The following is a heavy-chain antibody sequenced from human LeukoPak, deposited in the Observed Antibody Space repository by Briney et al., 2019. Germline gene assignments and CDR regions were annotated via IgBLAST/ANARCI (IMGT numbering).Heavy chain of an antibody. J-gene: IGHJ4*02. D-gene: IGHD2-2*01. V-gene: IGHV3-30*03. CDR1: GFTFSSYG. CDR3: ARGSSTSPYFDY. Sequence: GGSLRLSCAASGFTFSSYGMHWVRQAPGKGLEWVAVISYDGSNKYYADSVKGRFTISRDNSKNTLYLQMNSLRAEDTAVYYCARGSSTSPYFDYWGQGTLVTVSS. CDR2: ISYDGSNK.